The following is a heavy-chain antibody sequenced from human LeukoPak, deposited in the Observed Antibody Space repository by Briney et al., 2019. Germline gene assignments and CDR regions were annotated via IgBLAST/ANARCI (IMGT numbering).Heavy chain of an antibody. CDR1: GFTVNSNY. CDR2: VYSGDRT. Sequence: GGSLRLSCAASGFTVNSNYMSWVRQAPGKGLEWVSVVYSGDRTYYADSVKGRFTISRDDSTNTLYLLMNRLRAEDTAVYYCARGYLIDYWGQGTLVTVSS. D-gene: IGHD1-26*01. CDR3: ARGYLIDY. J-gene: IGHJ4*02. V-gene: IGHV3-66*01.